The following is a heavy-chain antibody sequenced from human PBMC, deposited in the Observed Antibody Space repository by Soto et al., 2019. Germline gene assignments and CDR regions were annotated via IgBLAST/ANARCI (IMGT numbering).Heavy chain of an antibody. CDR3: ARGGYSNYVHYYYGMDV. CDR2: IYYSGST. Sequence: QVQLQESGPGLVKPSETLSLTCTVSGGSISSYYWSWIRQPPGKGLEWIGYIYYSGSTNYNPSLKSRVTISVDTSKNQFSLKLSSVTAADTAVYYCARGGYSNYVHYYYGMDVW. J-gene: IGHJ6*01. CDR1: GGSISSYY. V-gene: IGHV4-59*01. D-gene: IGHD4-4*01.